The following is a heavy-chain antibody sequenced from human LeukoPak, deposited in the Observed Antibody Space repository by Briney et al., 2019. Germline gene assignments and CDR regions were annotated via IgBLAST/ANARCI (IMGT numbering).Heavy chain of an antibody. Sequence: SETLSLTCAVYGGPFSGYYWSWIPQPPGKGLEWIGEINQGGNTNYNPSLKGRVAISVDTSRNQFSLNLNSVTAADTAMYSCARGSHGVGPDYWGQGTLVTVSS. CDR3: ARGSHGVGPDY. CDR1: GGPFSGYY. V-gene: IGHV4-34*01. D-gene: IGHD1-26*01. J-gene: IGHJ4*02. CDR2: INQGGNT.